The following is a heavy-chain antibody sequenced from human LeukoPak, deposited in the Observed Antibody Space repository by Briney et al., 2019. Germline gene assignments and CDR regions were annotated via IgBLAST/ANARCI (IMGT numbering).Heavy chain of an antibody. CDR1: GYTFTSQG. CDR3: ASRSGSTPYYFDY. D-gene: IGHD3-3*01. Sequence: ASVKVSCKASGYTFTSQGISWVRQAPAQSLEWMGWINTYNGKPNYAQKLQDRVTMTTDTSTSTAYMELSSLRSDDTAVYYCASRSGSTPYYFDYWGQGTLVTVSS. J-gene: IGHJ4*02. CDR2: INTYNGKP. V-gene: IGHV1-18*01.